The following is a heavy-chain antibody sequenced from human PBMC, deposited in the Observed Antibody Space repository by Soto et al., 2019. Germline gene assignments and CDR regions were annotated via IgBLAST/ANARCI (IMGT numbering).Heavy chain of an antibody. V-gene: IGHV4-59*01. J-gene: IGHJ4*02. D-gene: IGHD3-16*01. CDR3: ARGLGAGEYFDY. Sequence: SETLSLTCTVSGGSISSYYWSWIRQPPGKGLEWIGYIYYSGSTNYNPSLKSRVTISVDTSKNQFSLKLSSVTAADTAVYYCARGLGAGEYFDYWGQGTLVTVSS. CDR1: GGSISSYY. CDR2: IYYSGST.